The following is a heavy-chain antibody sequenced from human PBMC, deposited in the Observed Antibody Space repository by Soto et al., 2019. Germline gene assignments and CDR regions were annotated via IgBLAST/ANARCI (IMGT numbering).Heavy chain of an antibody. CDR2: IWYDGSNK. CDR1: GFTYSSYG. V-gene: IGHV3-33*01. D-gene: IGHD5-12*01. CDR3: ARDSAWLFDS. J-gene: IGHJ4*02. Sequence: QVQLVESGGGVVXPGRSLXXSXAVSGFTYSSYGMHWVRQAPGKGLEWVAVIWYDGSNKYYADSVKGRFIISRDDSKNTLSLQMNSLRAEDTAVYYCARDSAWLFDSWGQGTLVTVSS.